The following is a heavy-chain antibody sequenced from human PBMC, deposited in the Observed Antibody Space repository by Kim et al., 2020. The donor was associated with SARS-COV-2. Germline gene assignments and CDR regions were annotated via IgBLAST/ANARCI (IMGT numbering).Heavy chain of an antibody. CDR2: ISDGGGST. Sequence: GGSLRLSCAASGFTFSNYAMTWVRQAPGKGLDWVSTISDGGGSTYYADSVKGRFTISRDNSKKTLYLQMNSLRAEDTAVYYCAKDVEYTSSLGDMDVWGQGTTVTVSS. J-gene: IGHJ6*02. CDR3: AKDVEYTSSLGDMDV. CDR1: GFTFSNYA. D-gene: IGHD6-6*01. V-gene: IGHV3-23*01.